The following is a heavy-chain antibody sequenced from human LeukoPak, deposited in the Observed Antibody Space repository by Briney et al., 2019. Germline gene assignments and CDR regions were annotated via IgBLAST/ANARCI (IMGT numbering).Heavy chain of an antibody. CDR3: ARDPPYYYDSSGYFGAFDI. V-gene: IGHV1-69*13. CDR2: IIPIFGTA. J-gene: IGHJ3*02. Sequence: ASVKVSCKASGYTFTSYYMHWVRQAPGQGLEWMGGIIPIFGTANYAQKFQGRVTITADESTSTAYMELSSLRSEDTAVYYCARDPPYYYDSSGYFGAFDIWGQGTMVTVSS. D-gene: IGHD3-22*01. CDR1: GYTFTSYY.